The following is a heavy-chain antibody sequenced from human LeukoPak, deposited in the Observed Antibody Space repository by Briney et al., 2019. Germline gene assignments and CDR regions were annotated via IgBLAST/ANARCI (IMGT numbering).Heavy chain of an antibody. D-gene: IGHD6-6*01. CDR1: GFTFSSYW. CDR3: AKDLGYSSSYNITLLDY. J-gene: IGHJ4*02. CDR2: IKEDGSEK. Sequence: PGGSLRLSCAGSGFTFSSYWMSWVRQAPGKGLEWVANIKEDGSEKYYADSVKGRFTISRDNSKNTLYLQMNSLRAEDTAVYYCAKDLGYSSSYNITLLDYWGQGTLVTVSS. V-gene: IGHV3-7*01.